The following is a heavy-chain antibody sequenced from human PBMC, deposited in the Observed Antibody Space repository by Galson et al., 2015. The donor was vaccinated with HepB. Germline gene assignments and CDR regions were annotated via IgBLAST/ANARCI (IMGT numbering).Heavy chain of an antibody. CDR1: GFTFSSYS. CDR3: ARVGVLGYSYSDY. J-gene: IGHJ4*02. CDR2: ISSSSSYI. D-gene: IGHD3-22*01. V-gene: IGHV3-21*01. Sequence: SLRLSCAASGFTFSSYSMNWVRQAPGKGLEWVSSISSSSSYIYYADSVKGRFTISRDNAKNSLYLQMNSLRAEDTAVYYCARVGVLGYSYSDYWGQGTLVTVSS.